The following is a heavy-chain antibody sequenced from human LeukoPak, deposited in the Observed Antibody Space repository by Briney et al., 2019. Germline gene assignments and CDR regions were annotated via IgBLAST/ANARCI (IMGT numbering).Heavy chain of an antibody. V-gene: IGHV3-23*01. CDR2: IGGSGGST. CDR3: AKDADFWSGYGYYYGMDV. D-gene: IGHD3-3*01. Sequence: GGSLRLSCAASGFTFSSYAMSWVRQAPGKGLEWVSAIGGSGGSTYYADSVKGRFTISRDNSKNTLYLQMNSLRAEDTAVYYCAKDADFWSGYGYYYGMDVWGQGTTVTVSS. CDR1: GFTFSSYA. J-gene: IGHJ6*02.